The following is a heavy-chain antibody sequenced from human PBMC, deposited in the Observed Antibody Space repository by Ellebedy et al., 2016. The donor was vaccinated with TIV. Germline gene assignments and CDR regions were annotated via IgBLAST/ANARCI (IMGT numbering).Heavy chain of an antibody. CDR1: GGTFSSYA. V-gene: IGHV1-69*06. D-gene: IGHD3-3*01. CDR2: IIPIFGTA. CDR3: ARDEGPFWSGYYAFDI. J-gene: IGHJ3*02. Sequence: AASVKVSCKASGGTFSSYAISWVRQDTGQRLEWMGGIIPIFGTANYAQKFQGRVTITADKSTSTAYMELSSLRSEDTAVYYCARDEGPFWSGYYAFDIWGQGTMVTVSS.